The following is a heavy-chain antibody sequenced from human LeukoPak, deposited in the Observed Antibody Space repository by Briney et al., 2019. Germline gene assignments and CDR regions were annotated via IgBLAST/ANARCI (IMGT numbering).Heavy chain of an antibody. CDR3: ARGAYGDYANRQYNWLDP. CDR2: INHSGST. V-gene: IGHV4-34*01. Sequence: KPSETLSLTCAVYGGSFSGYYWSWIRQPPDKGLECIGEINHSGSTNYNPSLKSRVTISIDTSKNQFSLKLSSVTAADTAVYYCARGAYGDYANRQYNWLDPWGQGTLVIVSS. D-gene: IGHD4-17*01. CDR1: GGSFSGYY. J-gene: IGHJ5*02.